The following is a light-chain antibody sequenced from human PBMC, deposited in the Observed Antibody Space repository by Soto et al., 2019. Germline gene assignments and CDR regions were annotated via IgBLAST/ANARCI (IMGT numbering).Light chain of an antibody. Sequence: QSVLTQPPSASGTPGQRVTISCSGSNSNIGTYTVNWFRQVPGTAPSLLIFSTHQRPSGVPDRFSGSKSDTSASLAISGLQSEDEADYYCCSYVGSDTYVIFGGGTKLTVL. CDR3: CSYVGSDTYVI. V-gene: IGLV1-44*01. CDR2: STH. CDR1: NSNIGTYT. J-gene: IGLJ2*01.